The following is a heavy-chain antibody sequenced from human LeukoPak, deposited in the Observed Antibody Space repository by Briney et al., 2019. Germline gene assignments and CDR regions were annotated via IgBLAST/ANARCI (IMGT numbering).Heavy chain of an antibody. CDR1: GGSISSGDYY. CDR2: IYYSGST. CDR3: ARAPLPYYYYGMDV. J-gene: IGHJ6*02. V-gene: IGHV4-30-4*01. Sequence: SETLSLTCTVSGGSISSGDYYWSWIRQPPGKDLEWIGHIYYSGSTYYNPSLKSRVTISVDTSKNQFSLKLSSVTATDTAVYYCARAPLPYYYYGMDVWGQGTTVTVSS.